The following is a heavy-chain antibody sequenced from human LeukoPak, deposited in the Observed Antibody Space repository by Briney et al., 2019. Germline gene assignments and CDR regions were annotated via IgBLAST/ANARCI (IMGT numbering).Heavy chain of an antibody. D-gene: IGHD5-12*01. CDR2: ISGSGGST. J-gene: IGHJ6*02. V-gene: IGHV3-23*01. CDR1: GFTFSSYA. CDR3: ARADGVDSEGMDV. Sequence: GGSLRLSCAASGFTFSSYAMSWVRQAPGKGLEWVSAISGSGGSTYYADSVKGRFTISRDNAKNSLYLQMNSLRAEDTAVYYCARADGVDSEGMDVWGQGTTVTVSS.